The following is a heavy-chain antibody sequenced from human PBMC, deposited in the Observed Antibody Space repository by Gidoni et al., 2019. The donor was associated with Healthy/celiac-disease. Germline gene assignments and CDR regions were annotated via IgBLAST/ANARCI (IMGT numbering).Heavy chain of an antibody. Sequence: QVQLVESGGGVVQPGRSLRLSCAASGFTFSSYAMHWVRQAPGKGLEWVAVISYDGSNKYYADSVKGRFTISRDNSKNTLYLQMNSLRAEDTAVYYCARATIQLWSTLDYWGQGTLVTVSS. J-gene: IGHJ4*02. CDR2: ISYDGSNK. D-gene: IGHD5-18*01. CDR1: GFTFSSYA. CDR3: ARATIQLWSTLDY. V-gene: IGHV3-30*04.